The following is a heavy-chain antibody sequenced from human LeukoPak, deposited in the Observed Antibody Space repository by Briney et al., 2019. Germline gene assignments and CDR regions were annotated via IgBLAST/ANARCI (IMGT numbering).Heavy chain of an antibody. J-gene: IGHJ4*02. V-gene: IGHV4-59*01. CDR3: AGARMTTVTEFDY. CDR1: GGSISRNY. D-gene: IGHD4-17*01. Sequence: SETLSLTCTVSGGSISRNYWSWIRQPPGKGLEWIGYIYYTGSTNSSPSLKSRVTISLDTSKNRFSLRLSSVTAADTAVYYCAGARMTTVTEFDYWGQGTLVTVSA. CDR2: IYYTGST.